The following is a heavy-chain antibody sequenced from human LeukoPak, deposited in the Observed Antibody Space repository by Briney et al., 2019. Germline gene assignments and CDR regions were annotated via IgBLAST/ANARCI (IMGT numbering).Heavy chain of an antibody. CDR1: GFTFSSYG. CDR3: AKDQYQLPDY. D-gene: IGHD2-2*01. CDR2: ISYDGSNK. V-gene: IGHV3-30*18. Sequence: GGSLGLSCAASGFTFSSYGMHWVRQAPGKGLEWVAVISYDGSNKYDADSVKGRFTISRDNSKNTLYLQMNSLRAEDTAVYYCAKDQYQLPDYWGQGTLVTVSS. J-gene: IGHJ4*02.